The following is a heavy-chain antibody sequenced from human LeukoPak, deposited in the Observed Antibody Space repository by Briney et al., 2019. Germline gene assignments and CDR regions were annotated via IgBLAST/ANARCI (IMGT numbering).Heavy chain of an antibody. CDR2: IIPIFGTA. CDR1: GGTFSSYA. CDR3: ARELSDSSGYLDI. V-gene: IGHV1-69*01. J-gene: IGHJ3*02. Sequence: ASVKVSCKASGGTFSSYAISWVRQAPGQGLEWMGGIIPIFGTANYAQKFQGRVTITADESTSTAYMELSSLRSEDTAVYDCARELSDSSGYLDIWGQGTMVTVSS. D-gene: IGHD3-22*01.